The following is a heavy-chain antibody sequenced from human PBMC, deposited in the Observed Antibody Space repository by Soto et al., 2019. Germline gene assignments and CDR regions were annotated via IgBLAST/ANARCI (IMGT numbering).Heavy chain of an antibody. V-gene: IGHV3-23*01. CDR3: AKDEQFGGIAAAGT. D-gene: IGHD6-13*01. CDR1: GFTFSSYA. CDR2: ISGSGGST. Sequence: HPGGSLRLSCAASGFTFSSYAMSWVRQAPGKGLEWVSAISGSGGSTYYADSVKGRFTISRDNSKNTLYLQMNSLRAEDTAVYYCAKDEQFGGIAAAGTWGQGTLVTVSS. J-gene: IGHJ4*02.